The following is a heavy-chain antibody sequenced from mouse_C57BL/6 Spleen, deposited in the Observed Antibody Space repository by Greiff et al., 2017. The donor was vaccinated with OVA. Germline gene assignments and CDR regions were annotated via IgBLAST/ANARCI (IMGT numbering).Heavy chain of an antibody. CDR1: GFSFNTYA. CDR2: IRSKSNNYAT. Sequence: EVQLQESGGGLVQPKGSLKLSCAASGFSFNTYAMNWVRQAPGKGLEWVARIRSKSNNYATYYADSVKDRFTISRDDSESMLYLQMNNLKTEDTAMYYCVRHELYFDYWGQGTTLTVSS. V-gene: IGHV10-1*01. J-gene: IGHJ2*01. CDR3: VRHELYFDY.